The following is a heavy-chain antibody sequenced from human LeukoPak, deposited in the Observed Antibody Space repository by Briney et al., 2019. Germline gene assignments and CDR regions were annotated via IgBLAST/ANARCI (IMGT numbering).Heavy chain of an antibody. CDR2: IIPIFGTA. CDR3: AREAAPGFDY. Sequence: SVKVSCKASGGTFSSYAISWVRQAPGRGLEWMGGIIPIFGTANYAQKFQGRVTITADESTSTAYMELSSLRSEDTAVYCCAREAAPGFDYWGQGTLVTVSS. D-gene: IGHD2-15*01. J-gene: IGHJ4*02. V-gene: IGHV1-69*13. CDR1: GGTFSSYA.